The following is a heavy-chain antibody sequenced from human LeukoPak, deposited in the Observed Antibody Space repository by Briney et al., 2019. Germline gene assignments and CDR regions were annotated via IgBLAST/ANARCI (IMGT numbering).Heavy chain of an antibody. CDR3: ARVRLANTPEFFQH. CDR2: IKQDGGEK. CDR1: GFTFNDYW. Sequence: PGGSLRLSCAASGFTFNDYWMSWVRQAPGKGLEWVASIKQDGGEKRYVDSVKGRSTISRDNTENSLYLQMNSLGAEDTALYYCARVRLANTPEFFQHWGQGTLVTVSS. D-gene: IGHD3-9*01. J-gene: IGHJ1*01. V-gene: IGHV3-7*03.